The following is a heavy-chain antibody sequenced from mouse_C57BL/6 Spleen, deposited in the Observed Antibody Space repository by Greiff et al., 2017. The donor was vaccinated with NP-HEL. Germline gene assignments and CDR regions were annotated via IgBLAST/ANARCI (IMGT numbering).Heavy chain of an antibody. Sequence: VQLQQSGAELVKPGASVKLSCTASGFNIKDYYMHWVKQRTEQGLEWIGRIDPEDGDTKYAPKFQGKATITADTSSNTAYLQLSSLTSEDTAVYYCAREEIDRAMDYWGQGTSVTVSS. V-gene: IGHV14-2*01. J-gene: IGHJ4*01. CDR3: AREEIDRAMDY. CDR1: GFNIKDYY. CDR2: IDPEDGDT.